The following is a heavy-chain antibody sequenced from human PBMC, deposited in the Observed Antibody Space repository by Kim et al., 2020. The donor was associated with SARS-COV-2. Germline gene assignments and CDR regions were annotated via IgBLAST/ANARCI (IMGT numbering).Heavy chain of an antibody. J-gene: IGHJ6*02. CDR3: ARDSNDEYYYYGMDV. CDR2: IYYSGST. Sequence: SETLSLTCTVSGGSISSYYWSWIRQPPGKGLEWIGYIYYSGSTNYNPSLKSRVTISVDTSKNQFSLKLSSVTAADTAVYYCARDSNDEYYYYGMDVWGQGTTVTVSS. V-gene: IGHV4-59*13. CDR1: GGSISSYY. D-gene: IGHD2-8*01.